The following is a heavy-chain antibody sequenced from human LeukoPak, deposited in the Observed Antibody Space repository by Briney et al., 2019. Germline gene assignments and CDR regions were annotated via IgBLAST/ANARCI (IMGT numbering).Heavy chain of an antibody. CDR2: ISGSGGST. Sequence: HPGGSLRLSCAASGFTFSSYAKSWVRQAPGKGLEWVSAISGSGGSTYYADSVKGRFTISRDNSKNTLYLQMNSLRAEDTAVYYCAKRPTAAVAGTREYFQHWGQGTLVTVSS. CDR3: AKRPTAAVAGTREYFQH. V-gene: IGHV3-23*01. J-gene: IGHJ1*01. D-gene: IGHD6-19*01. CDR1: GFTFSSYA.